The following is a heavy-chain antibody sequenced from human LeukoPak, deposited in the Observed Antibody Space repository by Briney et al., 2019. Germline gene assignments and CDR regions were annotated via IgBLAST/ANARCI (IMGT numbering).Heavy chain of an antibody. D-gene: IGHD3-3*01. V-gene: IGHV3-23*01. CDR3: AKEYYDFWSGYYYFDY. CDR1: GFTYSSYT. Sequence: GGSLTLSCTASGFTYSSYTMSWVRQAPGKGLEWVSAIGGSGGSTYYADSVKGRFTISRDNSKNTLYLQMNSLRAEDTAVYYCAKEYYDFWSGYYYFDYWGQGTLVTVSS. J-gene: IGHJ4*02. CDR2: IGGSGGST.